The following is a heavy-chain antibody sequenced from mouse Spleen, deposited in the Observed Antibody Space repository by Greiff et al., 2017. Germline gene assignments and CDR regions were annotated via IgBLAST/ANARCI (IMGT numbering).Heavy chain of an antibody. J-gene: IGHJ4*01. CDR1: GFSLTSYG. CDR3: ARNYGNYLYAMDY. V-gene: IGHV2-2*01. CDR2: IWSGGST. D-gene: IGHD2-1*01. Sequence: VKLVESGPGLVQPSQSLSITCTVSGFSLTSYGVHWVRQSPGKGLEWLGVIWSGGSTDYNAAFISRLSISKDNSKSQVFFKMNSLQADDTAIYYCARNYGNYLYAMDYWGQGTSVTVSS.